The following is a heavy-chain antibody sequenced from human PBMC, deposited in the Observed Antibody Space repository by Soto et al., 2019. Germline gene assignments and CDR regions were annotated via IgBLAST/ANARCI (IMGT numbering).Heavy chain of an antibody. D-gene: IGHD1-1*01. CDR1: GFSLSSREMA. Sequence: QITLKESGPTLVKPTQPLTLTCTFSGFSLSSREMAVGWIRQPPGKALEWLTLVYWDDGASYRPSESNRLTSRKNTSKNQVVLIRTNMDTDDTGKYFCAHFNASVRSPIGALDVWGQGTTVTVSS. CDR2: VYWDDGA. J-gene: IGHJ3*01. CDR3: AHFNASVRSPIGALDV. V-gene: IGHV2-5*02.